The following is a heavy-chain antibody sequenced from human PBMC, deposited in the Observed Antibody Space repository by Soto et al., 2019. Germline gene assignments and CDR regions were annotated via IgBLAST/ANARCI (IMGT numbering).Heavy chain of an antibody. CDR3: ARGQGAAIGDYYYHGMDV. V-gene: IGHV3-73*01. CDR2: IRSRANNFAT. D-gene: IGHD2-2*02. CDR1: GFIFSGSA. Sequence: LRLSCAASGFIFSGSAIHWVRQASGKGLEWVGRIRSRANNFATSSAASVKGRFTFSRDDSKNTAYLQMNTLKPEDTAVYYCARGQGAAIGDYYYHGMDVWGQGTTVNVSS. J-gene: IGHJ6*02.